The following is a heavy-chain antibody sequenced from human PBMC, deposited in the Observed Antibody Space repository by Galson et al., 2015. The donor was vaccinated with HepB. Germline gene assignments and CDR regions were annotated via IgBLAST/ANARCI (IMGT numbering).Heavy chain of an antibody. Sequence: SETLSLTCTVSGGSISSYYWSWIRQPAGKGLEWIGRIYTSGSTNYNPSLKSRVTMSVDTSKNQFSLKLSSVTAADTAVYYCARARVSVTMVRGDNDAFDIWGQGTMVTVSS. V-gene: IGHV4-4*07. J-gene: IGHJ3*02. D-gene: IGHD3-10*01. CDR2: IYTSGST. CDR1: GGSISSYY. CDR3: ARARVSVTMVRGDNDAFDI.